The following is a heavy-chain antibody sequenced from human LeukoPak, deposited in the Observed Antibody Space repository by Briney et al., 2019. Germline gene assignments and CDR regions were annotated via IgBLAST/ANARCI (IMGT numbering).Heavy chain of an antibody. Sequence: SGGSLRLSCAASGFTVSSYAMSWVRQAPGKGLEWVSAISGSGGSTYYADSVKGRFTISRDNSKNTLYLQMNSLRAEDTAVYYCAKDEDYDILTGHDAFDIWGQGTMVTVSS. V-gene: IGHV3-23*01. CDR1: GFTVSSYA. J-gene: IGHJ3*02. D-gene: IGHD3-9*01. CDR2: ISGSGGST. CDR3: AKDEDYDILTGHDAFDI.